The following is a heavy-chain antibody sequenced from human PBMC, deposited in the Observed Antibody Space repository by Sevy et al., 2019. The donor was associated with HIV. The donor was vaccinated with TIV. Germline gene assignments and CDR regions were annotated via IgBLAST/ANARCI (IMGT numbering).Heavy chain of an antibody. Sequence: GGSLRLSCAASGFTFRNYCMHWVRQAPGKGLVWVSRINSDGSSTSYADSVKGRFTISRDNAKNTLYLQMNSLRAEDTALYCCTRVRAAITTGWANWFDPWGQGTLVTVSS. J-gene: IGHJ5*02. CDR2: INSDGSST. CDR3: TRVRAAITTGWANWFDP. CDR1: GFTFRNYC. V-gene: IGHV3-74*01. D-gene: IGHD3-22*01.